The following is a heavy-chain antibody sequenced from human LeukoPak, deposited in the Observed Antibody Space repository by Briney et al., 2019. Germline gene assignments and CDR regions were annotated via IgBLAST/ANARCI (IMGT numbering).Heavy chain of an antibody. J-gene: IGHJ3*02. D-gene: IGHD2-8*01. Sequence: SETLSLTCTVSGGSLSSYYWSWLRQPPGKGLEWIGYIYYSGSTNYNPSLTSRVTISLDTSKNQFSLKLSSVTAADTAVYYCASTKGAFDIWGQGTMVTVSS. CDR2: IYYSGST. V-gene: IGHV4-59*01. CDR1: GGSLSSYY. CDR3: ASTKGAFDI.